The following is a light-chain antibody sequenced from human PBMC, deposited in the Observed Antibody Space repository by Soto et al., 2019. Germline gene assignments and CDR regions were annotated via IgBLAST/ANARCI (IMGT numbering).Light chain of an antibody. Sequence: QSVLTQPASVSGSPGQSITISCTGTSSDVGSYNLVSWYQQHPGKAPKLMIYEGSKRPSGVSNRFSGSKSGNTASLTISGLQAEDEADYYCCSYAGSSTFHYVFGTGTKLTVL. J-gene: IGLJ1*01. CDR2: EGS. V-gene: IGLV2-23*03. CDR3: CSYAGSSTFHYV. CDR1: SSDVGSYNL.